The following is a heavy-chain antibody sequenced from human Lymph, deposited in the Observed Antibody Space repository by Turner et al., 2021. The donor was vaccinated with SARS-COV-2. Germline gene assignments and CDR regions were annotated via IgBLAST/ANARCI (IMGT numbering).Heavy chain of an antibody. V-gene: IGHV1-69*04. Sequence: QVQLVQSGAEVKKPRSSVKVTCKASGGNFSSYAITWVRQAPGQGLEWMGGIIPILAIANYAQKVQGRVTITADKSTSTAYMELSSLRSEDTAVYYCARDSPYCSSTSCYDPWGQGTLVTVSS. D-gene: IGHD2-2*01. J-gene: IGHJ5*02. CDR2: IIPILAIA. CDR1: GGNFSSYA. CDR3: ARDSPYCSSTSCYDP.